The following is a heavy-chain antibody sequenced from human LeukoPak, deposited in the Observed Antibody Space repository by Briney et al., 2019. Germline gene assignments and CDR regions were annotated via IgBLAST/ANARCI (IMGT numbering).Heavy chain of an antibody. V-gene: IGHV3-23*01. D-gene: IGHD5-24*01. CDR3: ATFRGDGYNLGFDN. Sequence: GGSLRLSCADSGFTFSGYDVSWVRQPPGEGLGWVLGISVTGDYTHYADSVKGRFSVSRDNSKNTLYLHMNSLTVEDTAVYFCATFRGDGYNLGFDNWGQGTLVTVSS. CDR1: GFTFSGYD. J-gene: IGHJ4*02. CDR2: ISVTGDYT.